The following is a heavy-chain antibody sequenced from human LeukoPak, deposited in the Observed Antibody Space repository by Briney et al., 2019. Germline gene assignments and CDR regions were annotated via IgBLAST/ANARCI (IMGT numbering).Heavy chain of an antibody. CDR3: ARAAYGDYFLDY. CDR2: IYHSGST. Sequence: SETLSLTCAVSGGSISSGGYSWSWIRQPPGKGLEWIGYIYHSGSTYYNPSLKSRVTISVDRSKNQFSLKLSSVTAADTAVYYCARAAYGDYFLDYWGQGTLVTVYS. V-gene: IGHV4-30-2*01. CDR1: GGSISSGGYS. J-gene: IGHJ4*02. D-gene: IGHD4-17*01.